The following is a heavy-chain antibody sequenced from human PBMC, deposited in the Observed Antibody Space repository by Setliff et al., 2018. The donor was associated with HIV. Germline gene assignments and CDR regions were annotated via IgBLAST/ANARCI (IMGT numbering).Heavy chain of an antibody. Sequence: PGGSLRLSCAASGFTFSSYAMSWVRQAPGKGLEWVSIVYSGGSSTYYADSVKGRFTISRDDSKKTLYLQMNSLRVEDTAIYYCAKDPPLSYSSGWYYFDYWGQGTLVTVSS. J-gene: IGHJ4*02. CDR1: GFTFSSYA. CDR2: VYSGGSST. D-gene: IGHD6-19*01. V-gene: IGHV3-23*03. CDR3: AKDPPLSYSSGWYYFDY.